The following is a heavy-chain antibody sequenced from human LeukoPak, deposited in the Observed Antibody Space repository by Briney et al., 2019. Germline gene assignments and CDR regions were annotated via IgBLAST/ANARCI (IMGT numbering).Heavy chain of an antibody. D-gene: IGHD3-16*01. CDR1: GFTFSSYG. CDR2: IAGSGGST. Sequence: GGSLRLSCAASGFTFSSYGMSWVRQAPGKGLEWVSAIAGSGGSTYYADSVKGRFTISRDSSKNTLYLQMNSLRADDTAVYYCARVWPRGYYYYMDVWGKGTTVTLSS. J-gene: IGHJ6*03. CDR3: ARVWPRGYYYYMDV. V-gene: IGHV3-23*01.